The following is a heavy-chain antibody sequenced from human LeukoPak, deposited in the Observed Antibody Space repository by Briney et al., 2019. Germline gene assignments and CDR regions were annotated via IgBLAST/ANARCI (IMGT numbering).Heavy chain of an antibody. J-gene: IGHJ4*02. CDR2: ISSSGSYI. Sequence: GGSLRLSCAASGFTFSSYSMNWVRQAPGKGLEWVSSISSSGSYIYYADSVKGRFTISRDNAKNSLYLQMNSLRAEDTAVYYCARVSRRAYYYDSSGSLDSGTAYYFDYWGQGTLVTVSS. CDR3: ARVSRRAYYYDSSGSLDSGTAYYFDY. CDR1: GFTFSSYS. V-gene: IGHV3-21*01. D-gene: IGHD3-22*01.